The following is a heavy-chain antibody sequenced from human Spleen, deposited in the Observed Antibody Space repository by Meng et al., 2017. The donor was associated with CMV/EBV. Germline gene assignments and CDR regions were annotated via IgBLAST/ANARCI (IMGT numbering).Heavy chain of an antibody. J-gene: IGHJ2*01. V-gene: IGHV4-34*01. Sequence: LSLTCTVSGGSFSASYWSWIRQSPGKGLEWIGEINHSGGYNYNPSLKSRVAISVTASRNQLSLRLNSVTVADAGVYYCTRALPLGFDLWGRGTLVTVSS. CDR3: TRALPLGFDL. CDR1: GGSFSASY. CDR2: INHSGGY. D-gene: IGHD3-16*01.